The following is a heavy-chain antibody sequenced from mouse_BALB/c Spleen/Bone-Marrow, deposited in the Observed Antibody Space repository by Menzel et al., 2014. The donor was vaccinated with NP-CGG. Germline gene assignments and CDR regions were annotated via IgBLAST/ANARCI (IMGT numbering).Heavy chain of an antibody. D-gene: IGHD2-3*01. CDR2: INPDSSTI. CDR1: GFDFSGFW. V-gene: IGHV4-1*02. CDR3: ARLGYYGGFAY. Sequence: DVMLVESGGGLVQPGGSLKLSCAASGFDFSGFWMGWVRQAPGKGLEWIGEINPDSSTINYTPSLKDRFIISRDNAKNTLYLQMSKVGSEDTALYYCARLGYYGGFAYWGQGTLVTVSA. J-gene: IGHJ3*01.